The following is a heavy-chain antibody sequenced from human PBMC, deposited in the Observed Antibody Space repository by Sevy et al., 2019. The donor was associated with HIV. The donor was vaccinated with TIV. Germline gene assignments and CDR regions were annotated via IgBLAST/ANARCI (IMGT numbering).Heavy chain of an antibody. V-gene: IGHV3-7*01. CDR2: IKQDGSEK. J-gene: IGHJ2*01. CDR1: GFTFKSYL. Sequence: GGSLRLSCAASGFTFKSYLMSWVRQAPGKGLEWVANIKQDGSEKYYVDSVKGRFTISRDNAENSLYLQINSLRVEDTAVYYCAIVGWVNAWYFDLWGRGTLVTVSS. CDR3: AIVGWVNAWYFDL. D-gene: IGHD3-16*01.